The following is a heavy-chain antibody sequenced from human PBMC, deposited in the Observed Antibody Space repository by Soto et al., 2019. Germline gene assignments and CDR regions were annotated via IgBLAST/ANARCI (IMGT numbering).Heavy chain of an antibody. CDR3: AREEYSAHYFDY. J-gene: IGHJ4*02. V-gene: IGHV3-30-3*01. D-gene: IGHD5-18*01. CDR2: MSYDGSRQ. CDR1: GFTFSNSP. Sequence: QVQLVESGGGGVQPGRSLRLSCVASGFTFSNSPIHWVRQAPGKGLEWVSVMSYDGSRQYYADSVKGRFTISRDSSKNTLYLQMNSVRVEDTAMYYCAREEYSAHYFDYWGQGTLVTVSS.